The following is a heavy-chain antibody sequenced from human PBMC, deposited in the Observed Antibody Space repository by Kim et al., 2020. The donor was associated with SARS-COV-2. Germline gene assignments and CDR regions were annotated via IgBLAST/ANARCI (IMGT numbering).Heavy chain of an antibody. Sequence: SETLSLTCTVSGGSISSGGYYWSWIRQHPGKGLEWIGYIYYSGSTYYNPSLKSRVTISVDTSKNQFSLKLSSVTAANTAVYYCARDQDPDYYGSGRGGNYGMDVWGRGTTVTVSS. D-gene: IGHD3-10*01. CDR1: GGSISSGGYY. CDR2: IYYSGST. V-gene: IGHV4-31*03. CDR3: ARDQDPDYYGSGRGGNYGMDV. J-gene: IGHJ6*02.